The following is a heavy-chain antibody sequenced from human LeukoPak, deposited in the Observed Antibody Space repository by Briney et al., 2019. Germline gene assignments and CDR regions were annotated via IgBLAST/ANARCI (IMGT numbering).Heavy chain of an antibody. Sequence: GGSLRLSCAASGFTFSSYGMHWVRQARGKGLEWVAFIRYDGSNKYYADSVKGRFTISRDNSKNTLYLQMNSLRAEDTAVYYCARAGSRDDILTGYYDYWGQGTLVTVSS. CDR2: IRYDGSNK. CDR3: ARAGSRDDILTGYYDY. V-gene: IGHV3-30*02. J-gene: IGHJ4*02. CDR1: GFTFSSYG. D-gene: IGHD3-9*01.